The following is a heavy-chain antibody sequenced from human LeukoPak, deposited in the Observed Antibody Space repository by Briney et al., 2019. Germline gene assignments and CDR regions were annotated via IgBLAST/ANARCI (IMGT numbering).Heavy chain of an antibody. D-gene: IGHD3-9*01. CDR2: ISGSGGST. J-gene: IGHJ4*02. CDR3: AKDRYFDWLLPMGGFDY. Sequence: GRSLRLSCAASGFTFSSYAMSWVRQAPGKGLEWVSAISGSGGSTYYADSVKGRFTISRDNSKNTLYLQMNSLRAEDTAVYYCAKDRYFDWLLPMGGFDYWGQGTLVTVSS. CDR1: GFTFSSYA. V-gene: IGHV3-23*01.